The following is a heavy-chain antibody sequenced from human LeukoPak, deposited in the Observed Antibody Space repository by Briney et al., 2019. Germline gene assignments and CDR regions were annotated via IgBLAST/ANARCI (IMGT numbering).Heavy chain of an antibody. CDR2: ISGSGGST. Sequence: PGGSLRLSCAASGFTFSSYAMSWVRQAPGKGLEWVSAISGSGGSTYYADSVKGRFTISRDNSKNTLYLQMNSLRAEDTAVYYCAKFSIFGVVFSSGFDYWGQGTLVTVSS. CDR3: AKFSIFGVVFSSGFDY. D-gene: IGHD3-3*01. V-gene: IGHV3-23*01. CDR1: GFTFSSYA. J-gene: IGHJ4*02.